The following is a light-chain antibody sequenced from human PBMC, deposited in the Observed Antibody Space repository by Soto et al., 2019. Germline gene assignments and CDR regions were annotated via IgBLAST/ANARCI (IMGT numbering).Light chain of an antibody. J-gene: IGKJ1*01. V-gene: IGKV1-5*03. CDR1: QTISSW. Sequence: DIQVTQSPLYLSASLGDRVTITCRASQTISSWLAWYQQKPGKAPKLLIYKASTLKSGVPSRFSGSGSGTEFTLTISSLQPDDFATYYCQHYNSYSEAFGQGTKVDIK. CDR3: QHYNSYSEA. CDR2: KAS.